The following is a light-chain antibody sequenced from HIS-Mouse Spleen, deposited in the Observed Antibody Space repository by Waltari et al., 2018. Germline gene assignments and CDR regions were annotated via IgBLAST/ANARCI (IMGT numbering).Light chain of an antibody. Sequence: SYELPPPPSLSVSPGQTARITCSGDELPKKYAYWYQQKSGQAPVLVIYEDSKRPTGIPERFSGSSSGTMATLTISGAQVEDEADYYCYSTDSSGNHRVFGGGTKLTVL. CDR2: EDS. CDR1: ELPKKY. J-gene: IGLJ2*01. CDR3: YSTDSSGNHRV. V-gene: IGLV3-10*01.